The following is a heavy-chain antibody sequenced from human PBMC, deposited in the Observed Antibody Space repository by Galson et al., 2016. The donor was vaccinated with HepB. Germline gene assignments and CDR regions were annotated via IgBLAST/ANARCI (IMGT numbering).Heavy chain of an antibody. V-gene: IGHV3-23*01. CDR3: ARDQLGGWYEEY. CDR2: ISGSGANF. J-gene: IGHJ4*02. CDR1: GFTFSNYA. D-gene: IGHD6-19*01. Sequence: SLRLSCAASGFTFSNYAMSWVRQAPGKGLEWVSSISGSGANFYYADSVQGRFSISRDSATSTLYLQMNSLKVEDTAIYYCARDQLGGWYEEYWGQETLVTVSS.